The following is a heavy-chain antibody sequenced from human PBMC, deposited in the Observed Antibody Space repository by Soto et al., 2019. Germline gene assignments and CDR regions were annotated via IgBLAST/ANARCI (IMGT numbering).Heavy chain of an antibody. D-gene: IGHD3-22*01. J-gene: IGHJ4*02. CDR1: GFTFSSYS. CDR3: ARDAIIWYKYYYDSSGYLPY. V-gene: IGHV3-30-3*01. Sequence: RVSLRLSFAASGFTFSSYSMHWVRQAPGKGLEWVAVISYDGSNKYYADSVKGRFIISRDNSKNTLYLQMNSLRAEDTAVYYCARDAIIWYKYYYDSSGYLPYWGQGTLVTVSS. CDR2: ISYDGSNK.